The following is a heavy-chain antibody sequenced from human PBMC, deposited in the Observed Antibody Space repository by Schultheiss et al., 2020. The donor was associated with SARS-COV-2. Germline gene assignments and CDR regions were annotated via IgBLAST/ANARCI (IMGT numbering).Heavy chain of an antibody. CDR3: ARGLDYYDSSGQGAFDI. D-gene: IGHD3-22*01. CDR1: GFTFSSYA. J-gene: IGHJ3*02. CDR2: ISYDGSNK. V-gene: IGHV3-30*01. Sequence: GGSLRLSCAASGFTFSSYAMHWVRQAPGKGLEWAAVISYDGSNKYYADSVKGRFTISRDNSKNTLYLQMNSLRAEDTAVYYCARGLDYYDSSGQGAFDIWGQGTMVTVSS.